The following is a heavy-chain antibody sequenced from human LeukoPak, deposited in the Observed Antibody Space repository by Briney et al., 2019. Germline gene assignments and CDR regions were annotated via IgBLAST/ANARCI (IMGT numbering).Heavy chain of an antibody. D-gene: IGHD3-10*01. J-gene: IGHJ4*02. V-gene: IGHV1-18*01. CDR1: GYTFTDYD. CDR2: VSPYNGNT. CDR3: ARNGRVRRVVKDLFEY. Sequence: PQASVKVSCKTSGYTFTDYDITWVRQAPGQGLEWMGRVSPYNGNTYYSQRFQDRVIITKDTSTGTAYMDLRDLRTDDTAMYYCARNGRVRRVVKDLFEYWGQGTLVAVSS.